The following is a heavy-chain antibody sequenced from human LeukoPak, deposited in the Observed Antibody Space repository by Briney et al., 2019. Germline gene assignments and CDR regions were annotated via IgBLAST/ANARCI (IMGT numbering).Heavy chain of an antibody. CDR2: IVVGSDST. J-gene: IGHJ6*02. CDR3: TAEIYRGHVYSYYYGMDV. Sequence: ASVKVSCKASGFTFSNSAFQWVRQARGHRLEWIGWIVVGSDSTKYAQKFQERVSITRDMSTSTVYMELSSLRSEDTAVYYCTAEIYRGHVYSYYYGMDVWGQGTTVTVFS. CDR1: GFTFSNSA. V-gene: IGHV1-58*01. D-gene: IGHD5-12*01.